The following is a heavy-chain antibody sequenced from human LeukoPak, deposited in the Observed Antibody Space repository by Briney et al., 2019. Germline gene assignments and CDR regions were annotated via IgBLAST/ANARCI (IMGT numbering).Heavy chain of an antibody. CDR2: IYTSGST. D-gene: IGHD6-13*01. CDR1: GFTVSSNY. J-gene: IGHJ5*02. V-gene: IGHV4-4*07. Sequence: PGGSLRLSCAASGFTVSSNYMSWVRQAPGKGLEWIGRIYTSGSTNYNPSLKSRVTMSVDTSKNQFSLKLSSVTAADTAVYYCAREPTGVYSSSWSNWFDPWGQGTLVTVSS. CDR3: AREPTGVYSSSWSNWFDP.